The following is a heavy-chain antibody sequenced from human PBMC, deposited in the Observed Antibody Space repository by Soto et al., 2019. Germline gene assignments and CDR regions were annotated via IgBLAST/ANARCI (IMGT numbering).Heavy chain of an antibody. CDR3: AKEGVIVVVPAANWFDP. CDR1: GFTFSTYI. D-gene: IGHD2-2*01. Sequence: GGSLRLSCESSGFTFSTYIMHWVRQAPGKGLEWVAIIFPNGRDKDYADSVKGRFTISRDNSKNTLYLQMNSLRAEDTAVYYCAKEGVIVVVPAANWFDPWGQGTLVTVS. CDR2: IFPNGRDK. V-gene: IGHV3-30*04. J-gene: IGHJ5*02.